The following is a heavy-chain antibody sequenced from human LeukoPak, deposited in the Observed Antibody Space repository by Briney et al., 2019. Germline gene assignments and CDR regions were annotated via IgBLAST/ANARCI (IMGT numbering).Heavy chain of an antibody. CDR3: ARGWGYSILSLVY. V-gene: IGHV4-34*01. D-gene: IGHD6-6*01. Sequence: PSETLSLTCAVYGGSFSAHYWSWIRQPPRKGLEWIGEINPSGSTNYNPSLKSRVTISVDTSKNQFSLKLTSVTAADTAVYYCARGWGYSILSLVYWGRGALVTVSS. CDR1: GGSFSAHY. J-gene: IGHJ4*02. CDR2: INPSGST.